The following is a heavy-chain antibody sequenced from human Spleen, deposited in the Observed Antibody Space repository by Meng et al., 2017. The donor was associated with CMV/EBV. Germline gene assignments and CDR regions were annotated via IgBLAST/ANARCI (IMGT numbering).Heavy chain of an antibody. Sequence: GESLKISCAAPGFPFSTYAMSWVRQAPGKGLEWVSAISGSGDGTYYADSVKGRFTISRDNSKNALFLQMNSLTLEDTSLYYCARAPSQGPPHITIFGEVVIPPDFDCWGQGTPVTVSS. CDR2: ISGSGDGT. D-gene: IGHD3-3*01. CDR3: ARAPSQGPPHITIFGEVVIPPDFDC. CDR1: GFPFSTYA. J-gene: IGHJ4*02. V-gene: IGHV3-23*01.